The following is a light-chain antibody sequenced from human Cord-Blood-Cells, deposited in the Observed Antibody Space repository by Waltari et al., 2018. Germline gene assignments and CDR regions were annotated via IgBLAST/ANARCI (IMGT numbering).Light chain of an antibody. CDR1: SSDVGSYNL. CDR3: CSYAGSSTWV. Sequence: QSALTQPASVSGSPGQSITISCTGTSSDVGSYNLVSWYQQHPGKAPQLMIYEVSNRPSGVSNRFSGSKSGNTASLTISGLQAEDEADYYCCSYAGSSTWVFGGGTKLTVL. J-gene: IGLJ3*02. V-gene: IGLV2-23*02. CDR2: EVS.